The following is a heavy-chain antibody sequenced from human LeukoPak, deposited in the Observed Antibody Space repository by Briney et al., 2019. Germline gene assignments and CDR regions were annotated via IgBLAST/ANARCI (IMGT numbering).Heavy chain of an antibody. CDR1: GGSVSSGSYY. CDR2: IYYSGST. D-gene: IGHD3-22*01. V-gene: IGHV4-61*01. J-gene: IGHJ5*02. Sequence: PSETLSLTCTVSGGSVSSGSYYWSWIRQPPGKGLEWIGYIYYSGSTNYNPSLKSRVTISVDTSKNQFSLKLSSVTAADTAVYYCARGNYYDSSAPNHWGQGTLVTVSS. CDR3: ARGNYYDSSAPNH.